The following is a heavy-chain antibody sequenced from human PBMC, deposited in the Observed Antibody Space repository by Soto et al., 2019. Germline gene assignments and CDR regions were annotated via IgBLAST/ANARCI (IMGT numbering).Heavy chain of an antibody. CDR3: ARQSPRELPYYLYF. Sequence: TVSGGSRNRAGYSWTWIRQHPGKGLEWIGYIFYSRTNSYNPPLTLRVTISRDTSKNQFSLTLRSVTAADSSVYYCARQSPRELPYYLYF. CDR2: IFYSRTN. J-gene: IGHJ2*01. D-gene: IGHD3-22*01. V-gene: IGHV4-31*02. CDR1: GGSRNRAGYS.